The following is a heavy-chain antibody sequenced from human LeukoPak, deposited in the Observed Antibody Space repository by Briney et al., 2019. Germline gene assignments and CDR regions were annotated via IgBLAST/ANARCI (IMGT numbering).Heavy chain of an antibody. CDR3: ARVRTEWYIDL. Sequence: GGSLRLSCAGSGFIFNPHWMTWVRQAPGMGLEWVGNIRQDGDEKFYADSVRGRFTISRDNAKNSLYPHLNSLRAEDTAIYCARVRTEWYIDLWGRGTLVTVSP. CDR2: IRQDGDEK. D-gene: IGHD2-8*02. V-gene: IGHV3-7*01. J-gene: IGHJ2*01. CDR1: GFIFNPHW.